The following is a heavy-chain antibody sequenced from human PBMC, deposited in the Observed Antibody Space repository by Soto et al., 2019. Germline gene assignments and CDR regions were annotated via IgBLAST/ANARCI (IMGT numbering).Heavy chain of an antibody. V-gene: IGHV1-2*02. Sequence: SGKVSFKASGYTFIVYHMHWVRQAPGQGLERMGWVHPNSGGTNYAQSFEGRVTMTRDTSINTAYMELSSLRAEDTAVYYCARGIAVVTGAFDIWGQGTMVTVSS. CDR2: VHPNSGGT. CDR3: ARGIAVVTGAFDI. D-gene: IGHD6-19*01. J-gene: IGHJ3*02. CDR1: GYTFIVYH.